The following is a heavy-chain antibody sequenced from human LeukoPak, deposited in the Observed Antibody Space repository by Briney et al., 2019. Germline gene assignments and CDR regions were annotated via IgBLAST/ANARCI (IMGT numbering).Heavy chain of an antibody. J-gene: IGHJ4*02. CDR1: GFTFSSYA. D-gene: IGHD1-26*01. CDR2: ISGSGGST. Sequence: GGSLRLSCAASGFTFSSYAMSWVRQAPGNGLEWVSAISGSGGSTYYADSVKGRFTISRDNSKNTLYLQMNSLRAEDTAVYYCANLNEWEPCCWGQGTLVTVSS. V-gene: IGHV3-23*01. CDR3: ANLNEWEPCC.